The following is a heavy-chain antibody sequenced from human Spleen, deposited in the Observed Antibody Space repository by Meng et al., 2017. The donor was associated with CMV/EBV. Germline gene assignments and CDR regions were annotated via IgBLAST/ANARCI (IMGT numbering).Heavy chain of an antibody. CDR3: ARAVEYSSSPFDY. J-gene: IGHJ4*02. V-gene: IGHV4-61*01. CDR2: IYYSGST. Sequence: SETLSLTCTVSGGSVSSGSYCWSWIRQPPGKGLEWIGYIYYSGSTNYNPSLKSRVTISEDTSKSQFSLNLSSVTAADTAVYYCARAVEYSSSPFDYWGQGTLVTVSS. CDR1: GGSVSSGSYC. D-gene: IGHD6-6*01.